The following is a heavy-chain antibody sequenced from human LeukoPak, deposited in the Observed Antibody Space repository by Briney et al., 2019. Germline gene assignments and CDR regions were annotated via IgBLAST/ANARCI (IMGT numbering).Heavy chain of an antibody. J-gene: IGHJ4*02. CDR3: ASPLVRGVITPVGGY. Sequence: GGSLRLSCAASGFTFSDYYMSWIRQAPGKGLEWVSYISSSGSTIYYADSVKGRFTISRDNAKNSLYLQMNSLRAEDTAVYYCASPLVRGVITPVGGYWGQGTLVTVSS. V-gene: IGHV3-11*04. D-gene: IGHD3-10*01. CDR1: GFTFSDYY. CDR2: ISSSGSTI.